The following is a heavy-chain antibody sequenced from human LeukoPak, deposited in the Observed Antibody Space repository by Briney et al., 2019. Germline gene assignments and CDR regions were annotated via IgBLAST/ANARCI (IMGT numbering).Heavy chain of an antibody. Sequence: GGSLRLSCAASGFTFSNYWMTWVRQAPGQGLEWVADIKQDGSEKLYVKSVRGRFTISRDNAKMSLFLQMNSLRAEDTAVYYCGRDHGVVHGVSYMDVWGKGTTFTVS. D-gene: IGHD3-3*01. V-gene: IGHV3-7*01. CDR2: IKQDGSEK. CDR3: GRDHGVVHGVSYMDV. J-gene: IGHJ6*03. CDR1: GFTFSNYW.